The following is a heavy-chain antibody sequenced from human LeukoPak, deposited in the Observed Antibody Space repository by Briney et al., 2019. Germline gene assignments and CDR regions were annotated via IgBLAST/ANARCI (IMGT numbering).Heavy chain of an antibody. CDR2: INHSGST. CDR3: ARPSTYYDYVWGSYRYGDAFDI. V-gene: IGHV4-34*01. D-gene: IGHD3-16*02. CDR1: GGSFSGFY. Sequence: PSETLSLTCAVYGGSFSGFYCRRIRQPPGKGLEWIGEINHSGSTNYNPSLKSRVTISVDTSKNQFSLKLSSVTAADTAVYYCARPSTYYDYVWGSYRYGDAFDIWGQGTMVTVSS. J-gene: IGHJ3*02.